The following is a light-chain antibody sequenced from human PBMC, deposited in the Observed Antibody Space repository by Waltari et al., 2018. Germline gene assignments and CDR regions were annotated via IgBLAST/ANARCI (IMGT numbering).Light chain of an antibody. CDR3: CSYAGSSTPYV. V-gene: IGLV2-23*02. CDR2: EVS. J-gene: IGLJ1*01. CDR1: SSDVGSYNL. Sequence: QSALTQPASVSGSPGQSITISCTGTSSDVGSYNLVSWYRQHPGKAPKLLIYEVSNRPSGVSNRFSGSKSGNAASLTISGLQAEDEADYYCCSYAGSSTPYVFGTGTKVTVL.